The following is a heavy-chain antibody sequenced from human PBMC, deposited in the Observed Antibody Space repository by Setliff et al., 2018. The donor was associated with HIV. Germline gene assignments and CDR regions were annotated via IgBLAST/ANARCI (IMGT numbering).Heavy chain of an antibody. CDR3: ARNRVPSSL. J-gene: IGHJ4*02. CDR2: IYYSGSI. CDR1: GGSISSFY. D-gene: IGHD3-10*01. V-gene: IGHV4-59*01. Sequence: PSETLSLTCTVSGGSISSFYWNWIRQPPGKELEWIGYIYYSGSIKYNPSLKSRVTISVDTSKNQFSLRLSSVTAADTAVYYCARNRVPSSLWGQGTLVTVSS.